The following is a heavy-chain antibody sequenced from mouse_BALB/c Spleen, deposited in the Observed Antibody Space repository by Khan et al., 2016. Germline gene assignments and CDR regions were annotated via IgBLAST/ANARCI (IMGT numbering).Heavy chain of an antibody. CDR2: IYPGNSDT. Sequence: EVQLQESGTVLARPGASVKMSCKASGYTFTSYWMHWVKQRPGQGLEWIGAIYPGNSDTSYNEKFKGKAKLTAVTSTSTAYMELSSLTNEESAVSYCTRWCGNYPPYAIDYWGQGTSVTVSS. V-gene: IGHV1-5*01. CDR3: TRWCGNYPPYAIDY. D-gene: IGHD2-1*01. J-gene: IGHJ4*01. CDR1: GYTFTSYW.